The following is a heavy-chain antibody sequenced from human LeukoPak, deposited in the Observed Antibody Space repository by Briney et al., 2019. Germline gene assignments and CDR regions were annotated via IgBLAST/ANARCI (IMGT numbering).Heavy chain of an antibody. D-gene: IGHD3-10*01. CDR2: ISGSGGST. Sequence: GGSLTLSCPASGFTFSSYAMSWVRQAPGKGLEWVSAISGSGGSTYYADSVKGRFTISRDNSKNTLYLQMNSLRAEDTAVYYCAKVTQSLVRGVIELYDYWGQGTLVTVSS. V-gene: IGHV3-23*01. J-gene: IGHJ4*02. CDR1: GFTFSSYA. CDR3: AKVTQSLVRGVIELYDY.